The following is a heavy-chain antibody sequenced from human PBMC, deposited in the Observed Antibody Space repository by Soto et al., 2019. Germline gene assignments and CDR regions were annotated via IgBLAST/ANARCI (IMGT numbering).Heavy chain of an antibody. CDR2: IYHSGSN. CDR3: ARAPAGTTMAMSYYYGMDV. J-gene: IGHJ6*02. Sequence: QLQLQESGSGLVKPSQTLSLTCAVSGGSISSGGYSWSWIRQPPGKGLEWIGYIYHSGSNYYNPSLKSRVTISVDRSKNQFSLKLSSVTAADTAVYYCARAPAGTTMAMSYYYGMDVWGQGTTVTVSS. D-gene: IGHD1-7*01. CDR1: GGSISSGGYS. V-gene: IGHV4-30-2*01.